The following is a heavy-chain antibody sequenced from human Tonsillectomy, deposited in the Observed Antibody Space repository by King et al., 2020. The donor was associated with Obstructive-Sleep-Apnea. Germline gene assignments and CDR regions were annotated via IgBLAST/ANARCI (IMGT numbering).Heavy chain of an antibody. V-gene: IGHV3-30-3*01. D-gene: IGHD1-14*01. J-gene: IGHJ4*02. CDR1: GFTFSSYA. Sequence: VQLVESGGGVVQPGRSLRLSCAASGFTFSSYAMHWVRQAPGKGLEWVAVISYDGSNKYYADSVKGRFTISRDNSKNTRYLQMNSLRAEDTAVYYCARDRYAAGATTTFDYWGQGTLVTVSS. CDR2: ISYDGSNK. CDR3: ARDRYAAGATTTFDY.